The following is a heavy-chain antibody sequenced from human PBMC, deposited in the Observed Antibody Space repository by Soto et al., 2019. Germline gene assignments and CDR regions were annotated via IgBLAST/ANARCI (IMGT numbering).Heavy chain of an antibody. V-gene: IGHV1-18*01. J-gene: IGHJ4*02. CDR2: ISAYNGNT. Sequence: ASVKVSCKASGYTFTSYGISWVRQAPGQGLEWMGWISAYNGNTNYAQKLQGRVTMTTDTSTSTAYMELRSLRSDDTAVCYCARVEYSSSSGLADFDYWGQGTLVTVSS. CDR1: GYTFTSYG. CDR3: ARVEYSSSSGLADFDY. D-gene: IGHD6-6*01.